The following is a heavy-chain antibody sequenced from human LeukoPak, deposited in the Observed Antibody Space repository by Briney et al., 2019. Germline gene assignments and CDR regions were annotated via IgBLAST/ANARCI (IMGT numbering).Heavy chain of an antibody. J-gene: IGHJ4*02. CDR1: GGSISSSSYY. CDR2: IFYTGST. D-gene: IGHD4-11*01. CDR3: ARAPSNGAWYVDY. Sequence: PSETLSLTCTVSGGSISSSSYYWGWIRQPPGKGLDWIGNIFYTGSTYYNPSLKSRVTISVDTSKNQFSLKLSSVTAADTAVYYCARAPSNGAWYVDYWGQGMLVTVSS. V-gene: IGHV4-39*07.